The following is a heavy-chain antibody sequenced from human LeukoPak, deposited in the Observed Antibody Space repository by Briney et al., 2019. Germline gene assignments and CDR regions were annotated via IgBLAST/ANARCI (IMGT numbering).Heavy chain of an antibody. CDR1: GGSFSGYY. CDR3: ARGPYYYYYGMDV. V-gene: IGHV4-34*01. J-gene: IGHJ6*02. Sequence: SETLSLTCAVYGGSFSGYYWSWIRQPPGKGLEWIGEINHSGSTNYNPSLKSRVTISVDTSKNQFSLKLSSVTAADTAVYYCARGPYYYYYGMDVWGQGTTVTVSS. CDR2: INHSGST.